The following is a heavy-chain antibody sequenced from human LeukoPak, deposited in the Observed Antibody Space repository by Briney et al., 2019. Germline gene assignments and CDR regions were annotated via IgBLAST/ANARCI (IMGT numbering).Heavy chain of an antibody. V-gene: IGHV3-7*03. D-gene: IGHD6-19*01. CDR1: GFTFSDFW. J-gene: IGHJ4*02. Sequence: GGSLRLSCAGSGFTFSDFWMTWVRQTPGKGLEWVANIKEDGTEKNLVDSVKGRFTISRDNAKNSLYLQMNSLRAEDTALYYCAKDIAPNGYSSGWCDYWGQGTLVTVSS. CDR3: AKDIAPNGYSSGWCDY. CDR2: IKEDGTEK.